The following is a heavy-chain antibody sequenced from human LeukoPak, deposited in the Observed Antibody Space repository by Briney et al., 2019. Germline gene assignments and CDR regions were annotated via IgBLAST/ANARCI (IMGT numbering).Heavy chain of an antibody. CDR1: GFTFDDYA. J-gene: IGHJ4*02. V-gene: IGHV3-9*01. CDR2: TSWNSGDV. D-gene: IGHD1-26*01. Sequence: GGSLRLSCAASGFTFDDYAMHWVRQAPGKGLEWVSGTSWNSGDVGYADSVKGRFTISRDNAENSLYLQMNSLRTEDTALYYCAKSNSGSYYMAFDYWGQGTLVTVPS. CDR3: AKSNSGSYYMAFDY.